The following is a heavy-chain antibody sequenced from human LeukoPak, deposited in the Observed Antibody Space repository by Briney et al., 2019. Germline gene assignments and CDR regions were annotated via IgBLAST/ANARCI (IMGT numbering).Heavy chain of an antibody. CDR1: GFIFSTYG. J-gene: IGHJ4*02. V-gene: IGHV3-48*01. CDR2: ISSSSNPI. D-gene: IGHD6-13*01. Sequence: PGGSLRLSCAASGFIFSTYGMIWVRQAPGKGLEWIAYISSSSNPIHYADSVKGRFTISRDNAKNSLYLQLSSLRVEDTDVYYCARDPGLMRAAACGDYWGQGTLVIVSS. CDR3: ARDPGLMRAAACGDY.